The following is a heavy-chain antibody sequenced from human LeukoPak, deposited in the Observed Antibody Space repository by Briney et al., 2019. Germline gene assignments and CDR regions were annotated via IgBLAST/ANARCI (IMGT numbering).Heavy chain of an antibody. V-gene: IGHV3-23*01. CDR1: GFTFSSYA. CDR2: ISGSDGST. CDR3: AKTNTYYDFWSGYSNFDY. J-gene: IGHJ4*02. D-gene: IGHD3-3*01. Sequence: PGGSLRLSCAASGFTFSSYAMSWVRQAPGKGLEWVSAISGSDGSTYYADSVQGRFTISRDNSKNTLYLQMNSLRAEDTAVYYCAKTNTYYDFWSGYSNFDYWGQGTLVTVSS.